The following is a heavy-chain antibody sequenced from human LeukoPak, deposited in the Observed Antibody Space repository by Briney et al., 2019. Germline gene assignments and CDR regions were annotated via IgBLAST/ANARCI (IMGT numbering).Heavy chain of an antibody. V-gene: IGHV3-48*04. CDR3: ARMNYVSTGWGAPFDY. J-gene: IGHJ4*02. D-gene: IGHD1-7*01. CDR2: IRSSGSGT. CDR1: GFTFSSFS. Sequence: PGGFLRLSCAASGFTFSSFSMNWVRQAPGKGLEWVSYIRSSGSGTDYTGSVKGRFTISRDNAKNSLYLQMNSLRAEDTAVYYCARMNYVSTGWGAPFDYWGQGTLVTVSS.